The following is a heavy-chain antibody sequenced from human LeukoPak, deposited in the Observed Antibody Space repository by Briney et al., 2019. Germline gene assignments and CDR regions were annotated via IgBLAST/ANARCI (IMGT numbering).Heavy chain of an antibody. CDR1: GFTFRSYW. CDR3: ARDLLGTNWFDP. J-gene: IGHJ5*02. D-gene: IGHD2-8*01. V-gene: IGHV3-74*01. CDR2: INTDGSTT. Sequence: GGSLRLSCAASGFTFRSYWMHWVRQVPGKGLMWVSHINTDGSTTTYADSVKGRFTISRDNAKNTLYLQMNRLRAEDTAVYYCARDLLGTNWFDPWGQGTLVTVSS.